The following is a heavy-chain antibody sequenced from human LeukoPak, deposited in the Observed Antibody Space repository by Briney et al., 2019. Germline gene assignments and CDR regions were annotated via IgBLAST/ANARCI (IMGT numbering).Heavy chain of an antibody. D-gene: IGHD5-24*01. Sequence: GASAKVSCKASGYTFTSYGISWVRQAPGQGLEWMGWISAYNGNTNYAQKLQGRVTMTTDTSTSTAYMELRSLRSDDTAVYYCARDRRWLQSDAFDIWGQGTMVTVSS. CDR3: ARDRRWLQSDAFDI. J-gene: IGHJ3*02. CDR2: ISAYNGNT. CDR1: GYTFTSYG. V-gene: IGHV1-18*01.